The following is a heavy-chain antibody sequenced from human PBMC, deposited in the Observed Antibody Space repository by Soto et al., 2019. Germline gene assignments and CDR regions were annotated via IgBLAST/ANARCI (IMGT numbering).Heavy chain of an antibody. Sequence: GASVKVSCKASGYTFTGYYMHWVRQAPGQGLEWMGWINPNSGGTNYAQKFQGWVTMTRDTSISTAYMELSRLRSDDTAVYYCARDPINIVATTYYGMDVWGQGTTVTV. CDR2: INPNSGGT. CDR1: GYTFTGYY. D-gene: IGHD5-12*01. V-gene: IGHV1-2*04. J-gene: IGHJ6*02. CDR3: ARDPINIVATTYYGMDV.